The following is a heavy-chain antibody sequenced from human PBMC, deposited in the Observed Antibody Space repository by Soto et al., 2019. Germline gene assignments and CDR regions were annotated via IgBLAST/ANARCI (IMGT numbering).Heavy chain of an antibody. CDR3: ARQAGAFGYYMDV. CDR1: GVSISTSYYY. CDR2: IYYTGTT. D-gene: IGHD3-16*01. J-gene: IGHJ6*03. Sequence: PSETLSLTCTVSGVSISTSYYYWGWIRQSPGKGLEWIGAIYYTGTTYYNPPLQSRATISVDTSKNQFSLKMSSVTAADTAVYFCARQAGAFGYYMDVWGKGPTVTVSS. V-gene: IGHV4-39*01.